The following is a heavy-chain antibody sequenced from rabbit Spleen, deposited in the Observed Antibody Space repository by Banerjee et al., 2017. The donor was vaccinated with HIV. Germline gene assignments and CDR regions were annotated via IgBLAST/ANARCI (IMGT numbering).Heavy chain of an antibody. J-gene: IGHJ4*01. CDR3: AREGASVSGYYL. CDR1: GFAFSAYTF. Sequence: LVEYGGDLVQPGASLTLTCTASGFAFSAYTFMCWVRQAPGKGLEWIACIDTGSRDFTYYASWAKGRFTISKTSSPTVTLQMTSLTVADTATYFCAREGASVSGYYLWGPGTLVTVS. CDR2: IDTGSRDFT. D-gene: IGHD1-1*01. V-gene: IGHV1S40*01.